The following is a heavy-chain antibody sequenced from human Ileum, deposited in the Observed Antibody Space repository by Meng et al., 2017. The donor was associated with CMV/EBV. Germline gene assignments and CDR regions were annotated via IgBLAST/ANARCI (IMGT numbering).Heavy chain of an antibody. Sequence: SITCTVSGGSITSHYWSWIRQPPGKGLEWIGYIYYTGSTNCNPSLKSRVTISVDTSKNQFSLNLSSVTAADTAVYYCARALGQLPQKDWGHGTLVTVSS. CDR3: ARALGQLPQKD. CDR2: IYYTGST. V-gene: IGHV4-59*11. CDR1: GGSITSHY. J-gene: IGHJ4*01. D-gene: IGHD2-2*01.